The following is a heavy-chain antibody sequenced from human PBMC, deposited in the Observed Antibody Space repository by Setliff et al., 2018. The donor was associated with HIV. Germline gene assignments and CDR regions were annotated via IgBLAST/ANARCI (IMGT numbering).Heavy chain of an antibody. CDR3: ARGLGALEWEKRDGDAFDI. CDR2: MTPNSGNT. Sequence: ASVKVSCKSSGYTFTNYDVNWLRQATGQGLEWMGWMTPNSGNTGSAQKFQGRVSMTRNISISTAYMELRSLTSEDTAVYFCARGLGALEWEKRDGDAFDIWGQGTMVTVSS. J-gene: IGHJ3*02. V-gene: IGHV1-8*02. D-gene: IGHD3-3*01. CDR1: GYTFTNYD.